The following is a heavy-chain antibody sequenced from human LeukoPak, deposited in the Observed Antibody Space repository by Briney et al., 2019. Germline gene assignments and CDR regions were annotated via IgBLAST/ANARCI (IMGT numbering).Heavy chain of an antibody. CDR1: GATFSSYA. Sequence: SVKLSCKASGATFSSYAISWVRQAPGQGLEWVGGIIPIFGSANYAQKFQGRGTITTDESTSTAYMELSSLRSEDTAVYYCARGHYDMLTGQHRNWFDPWGQGTLVTVSS. V-gene: IGHV1-69*05. D-gene: IGHD3-9*01. J-gene: IGHJ5*02. CDR3: ARGHYDMLTGQHRNWFDP. CDR2: IIPIFGSA.